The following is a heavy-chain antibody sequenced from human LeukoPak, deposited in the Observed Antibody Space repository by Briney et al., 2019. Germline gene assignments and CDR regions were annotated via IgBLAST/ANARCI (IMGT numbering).Heavy chain of an antibody. CDR2: IRRKANGGTT. D-gene: IGHD3-3*01. CDR1: GFTFGDYA. V-gene: IGHV3-49*04. J-gene: IGHJ4*02. CDR3: TSGLYYDSWSDLFDY. Sequence: GGSLRLSCTASGFTFGDYAMSWVRQAPGKGPKWVGFIRRKANGGTTEYAASVKGRFTISRDDSKSIAYLQMNSLKTEDTAVYYCTSGLYYDSWSDLFDYWGQGTLVTVSS.